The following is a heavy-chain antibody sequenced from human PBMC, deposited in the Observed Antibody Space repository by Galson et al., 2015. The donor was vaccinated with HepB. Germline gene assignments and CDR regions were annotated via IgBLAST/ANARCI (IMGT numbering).Heavy chain of an antibody. V-gene: IGHV5-51*01. Sequence: QSGAEVKKPGESLKISCKGSGYSFTNYWIGWVRQMPGKGLEWMGIIYPGDSDTRYSPSFQGQVTISADKSISTAYLQWSSLKASDTAMYYCARPRIAVAGGRRDAFDIWGQGTMVTVSS. J-gene: IGHJ3*02. CDR3: ARPRIAVAGGRRDAFDI. CDR2: IYPGDSDT. CDR1: GYSFTNYW. D-gene: IGHD6-19*01.